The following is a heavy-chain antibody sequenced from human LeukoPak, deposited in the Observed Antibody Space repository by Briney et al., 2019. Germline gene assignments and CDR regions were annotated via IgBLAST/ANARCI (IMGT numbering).Heavy chain of an antibody. Sequence: GGCLRLSCAAPGFTFSSYWMSWVRQAPGKGLEWVANIKQDGSEKYYVDSVKGRFTISRDNAKNSLYLQMNSLRAEDTAVYYCARDVYYGSGSPTVDYWGQGTLVTVSS. CDR1: GFTFSSYW. J-gene: IGHJ4*02. CDR3: ARDVYYGSGSPTVDY. D-gene: IGHD3-10*01. CDR2: IKQDGSEK. V-gene: IGHV3-7*01.